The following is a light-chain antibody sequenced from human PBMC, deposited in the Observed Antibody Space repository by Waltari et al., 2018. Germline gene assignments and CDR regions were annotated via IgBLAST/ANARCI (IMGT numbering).Light chain of an antibody. CDR1: QSVFDW. Sequence: DIQMTQSPSTLSASVGDSLTINCRASQSVFDWLAWYQQKPGKAPKLLIYQASTLQNGVPSRFRASGSGTVFTLTINTLQPDDFATYYCQEYNSNSWTFGQGTKVEIK. J-gene: IGKJ1*01. CDR2: QAS. V-gene: IGKV1-5*03. CDR3: QEYNSNSWT.